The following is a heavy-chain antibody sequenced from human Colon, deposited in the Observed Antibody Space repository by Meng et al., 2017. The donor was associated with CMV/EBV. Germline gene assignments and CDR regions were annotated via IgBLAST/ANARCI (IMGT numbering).Heavy chain of an antibody. D-gene: IGHD2-21*01. V-gene: IGHV4-39*07. J-gene: IGHJ4*02. CDR3: ARGGQIARDHFAV. CDR2: LSYNGRT. Sequence: GSLRLSCSVSGDSLSTPDLYWGWIRQPPGKGLEWIGSLSYNGRTYFHPSLKSKVTMSVDTSKNQFSLRLTSVAAADTAVYYCARGGQIARDHFAVWGQGMLVTV. CDR1: GDSLSTPDLY.